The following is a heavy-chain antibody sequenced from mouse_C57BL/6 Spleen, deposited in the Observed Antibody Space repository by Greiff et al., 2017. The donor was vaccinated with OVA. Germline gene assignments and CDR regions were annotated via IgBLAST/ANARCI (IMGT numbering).Heavy chain of an antibody. J-gene: IGHJ4*01. CDR3: ARYGGYAMDY. CDR2: IYPGDGDT. CDR1: GYAFSSSW. D-gene: IGHD1-1*01. V-gene: IGHV1-82*01. Sequence: VKLQESGPELVKPGASVKISCKASGYAFSSSWMNWVKQRPGKGLEWIGRIYPGDGDTNYNGKFKGKATLTADKSSSTAYMQLSSLTSEDSAVYFCARYGGYAMDYWGQGTSVTVSS.